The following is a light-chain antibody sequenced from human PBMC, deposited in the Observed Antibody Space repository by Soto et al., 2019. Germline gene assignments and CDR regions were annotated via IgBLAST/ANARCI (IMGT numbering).Light chain of an antibody. Sequence: DIGFTQSPSTLSLSRGERATLSCRASQSFNSMYLAWYKQKPGQAPRLLIHGASSRATGIPDRFSGSGSGTDFTLTISRLEPEDFAGYYCQQYGSSPPWTFGQGTKVDIK. CDR3: QQYGSSPPWT. CDR1: QSFNSMY. CDR2: GAS. J-gene: IGKJ1*01. V-gene: IGKV3-20*01.